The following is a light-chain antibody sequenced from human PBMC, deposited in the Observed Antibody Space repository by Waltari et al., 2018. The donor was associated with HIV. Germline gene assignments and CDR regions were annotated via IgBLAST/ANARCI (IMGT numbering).Light chain of an antibody. V-gene: IGLV1-47*01. J-gene: IGLJ3*02. CDR3: AAWDDSLSGWV. Sequence: QSVLTQPPSASGTPGQRVPIPCSGSSSNIGTTYVSWYQQLPGTAPKLLIYRNNQRPSGVPDRFSGSKSGTSASLAISGLRSEDEADYYCAAWDDSLSGWVFGGGTKLTVL. CDR2: RNN. CDR1: SSNIGTTY.